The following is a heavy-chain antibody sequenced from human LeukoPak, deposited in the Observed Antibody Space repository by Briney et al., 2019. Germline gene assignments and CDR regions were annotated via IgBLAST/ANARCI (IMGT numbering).Heavy chain of an antibody. Sequence: GASVKVSCKVSGYTLTELSMHWVRQAPGKGREWMGGFDPEGGETIYAQKFQGRVTMTEDTSTDTAYMELSSLRSEDTAVYYCATAESDYGDYGGPRIDWGYHYWGQGTLVTVSS. CDR3: ATAESDYGDYGGPRIDWGYHY. J-gene: IGHJ4*02. V-gene: IGHV1-24*01. CDR2: FDPEGGET. CDR1: GYTLTELS. D-gene: IGHD4-17*01.